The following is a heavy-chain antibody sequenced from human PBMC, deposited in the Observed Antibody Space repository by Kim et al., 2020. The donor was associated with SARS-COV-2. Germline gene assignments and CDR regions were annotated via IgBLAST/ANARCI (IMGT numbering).Heavy chain of an antibody. V-gene: IGHV1-69*04. CDR3: ARYPNFGGMDV. CDR2: IIPILGIA. Sequence: SVKVSCKASGGTFSSYAISWVRQAPGQGLEWMGRIIPILGIANYAQKFQGRVTITADKSTSTAYMELSSLRSEDTAVYYCARYPNFGGMDVWGQGTTVTVSS. J-gene: IGHJ6*02. CDR1: GGTFSSYA. D-gene: IGHD3-16*01.